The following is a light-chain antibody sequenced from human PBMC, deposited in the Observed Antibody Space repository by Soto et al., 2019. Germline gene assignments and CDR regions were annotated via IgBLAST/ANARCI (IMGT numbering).Light chain of an antibody. CDR1: QTIRNH. CDR2: DAS. CDR3: HQRNNVQFA. Sequence: EIVLTQSPATLSLSPGQRATLSCRASQTIRNHLAWYQHKPGQPPRLLIYDASNRATGVPARFSGSGSGTDFTITISSLEPEDFAVYYCHQRNNVQFAFGPGTKVEFK. V-gene: IGKV3-11*01. J-gene: IGKJ3*01.